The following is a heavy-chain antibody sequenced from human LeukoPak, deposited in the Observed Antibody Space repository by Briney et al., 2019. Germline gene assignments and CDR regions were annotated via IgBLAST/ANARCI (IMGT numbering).Heavy chain of an antibody. Sequence: SETQSLTCTVSGGSISSYHWSWIRQAAGKGLEWIGRIYTNETTNSNPSLKSRVTMSIDTSKNQFSLRLRSVTAADTAVYFCARNRGSHRYYYGLDVWGQGTTVTVSS. CDR2: IYTNETT. CDR1: GGSISSYH. V-gene: IGHV4-4*07. CDR3: ARNRGSHRYYYGLDV. D-gene: IGHD1-26*01. J-gene: IGHJ6*02.